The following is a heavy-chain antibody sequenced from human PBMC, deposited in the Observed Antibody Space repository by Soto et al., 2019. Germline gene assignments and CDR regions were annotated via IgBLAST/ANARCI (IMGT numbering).Heavy chain of an antibody. J-gene: IGHJ6*04. Sequence: ASGKVSCKASGYTFTGYYMHWVRQAPGQGLEWMGWINPNSGGTNYAQKFQGWVTMTRDTSISTAYMELSRLRSDDTAVDYCARETTTAPYYYYGMDVWGNGTKVTVS. V-gene: IGHV1-2*04. CDR2: INPNSGGT. D-gene: IGHD4-4*01. CDR3: ARETTTAPYYYYGMDV. CDR1: GYTFTGYY.